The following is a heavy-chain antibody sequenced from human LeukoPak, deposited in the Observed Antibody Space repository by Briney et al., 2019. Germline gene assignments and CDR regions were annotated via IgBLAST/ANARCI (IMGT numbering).Heavy chain of an antibody. Sequence: GGSLRLSCAASGFTFSNSWMHWVRQAPGKGLVWVSRINSDGRSTVYADSVKGRFTISRDNAKNTLYLQMNSLRDEDTAVYYCARDRYSSGWFGYWGQGTLVTVSS. CDR2: INSDGRST. D-gene: IGHD6-19*01. V-gene: IGHV3-74*01. CDR3: ARDRYSSGWFGY. CDR1: GFTFSNSW. J-gene: IGHJ4*02.